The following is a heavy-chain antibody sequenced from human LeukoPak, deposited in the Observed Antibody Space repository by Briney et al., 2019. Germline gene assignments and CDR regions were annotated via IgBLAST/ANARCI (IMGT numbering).Heavy chain of an antibody. Sequence: ASVKVSCKASGYTFSHYVIAWVRQAPGQGLEWMGWISVYNGNTFYVQKLQGRVSMTTDTSTSTAYMELRSLRSDDTAVYYCARSGPKDWALDYWGRGTLVTVSS. CDR2: ISVYNGNT. CDR1: GYTFSHYV. V-gene: IGHV1-18*01. J-gene: IGHJ4*02. CDR3: ARSGPKDWALDY. D-gene: IGHD2-21*01.